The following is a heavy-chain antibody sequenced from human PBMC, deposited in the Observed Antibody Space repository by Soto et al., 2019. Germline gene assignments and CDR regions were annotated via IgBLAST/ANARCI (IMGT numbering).Heavy chain of an antibody. Sequence: GGSLRLSCAAAGFTFSSYGMHWVRQDPGKGLEWVAVIWYDGSNKYYADSVKGRFTISRDNSKNTLYLQMNSLRAEDTAVYYCAMGYSGYAYAFDIWGQGTMVTVSS. CDR1: GFTFSSYG. V-gene: IGHV3-33*01. J-gene: IGHJ3*02. D-gene: IGHD5-12*01. CDR3: AMGYSGYAYAFDI. CDR2: IWYDGSNK.